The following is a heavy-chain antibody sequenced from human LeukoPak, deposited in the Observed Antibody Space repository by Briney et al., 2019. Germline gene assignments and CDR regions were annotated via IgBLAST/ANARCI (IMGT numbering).Heavy chain of an antibody. J-gene: IGHJ4*02. CDR2: INHSGST. V-gene: IGHV4-34*01. CDR3: ARQFRGYFDF. CDR1: GGSFSGYY. D-gene: IGHD5-24*01. Sequence: SETLSLTCAVYGGSFSGYYWSWIRQPPGKGLEWIGEINHSGSTNYNPSLKSRVTISVDTSKNQFSLNLTSVTAADTAVYYCARQFRGYFDFWGQGALVTVSS.